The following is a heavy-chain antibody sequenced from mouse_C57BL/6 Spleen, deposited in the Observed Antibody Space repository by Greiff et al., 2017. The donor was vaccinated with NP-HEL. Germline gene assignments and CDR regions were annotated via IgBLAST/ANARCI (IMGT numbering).Heavy chain of an antibody. CDR2: ISSGSSTI. CDR1: GFTFSDYG. CDR3: ARKEITTVVAYYAMDY. D-gene: IGHD1-1*01. V-gene: IGHV5-17*01. J-gene: IGHJ4*01. Sequence: DVKLQESGGGLVKPGGSLKLSCAASGFTFSDYGMHWVRQAPEKGLEWVAYISSGSSTIYYADTVKGRFTISRDNAKNTLFLQMTSLRSEDTAMYYCARKEITTVVAYYAMDYWGQGTSVTVSS.